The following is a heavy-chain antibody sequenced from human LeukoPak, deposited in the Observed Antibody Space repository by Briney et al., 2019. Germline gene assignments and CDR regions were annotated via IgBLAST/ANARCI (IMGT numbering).Heavy chain of an antibody. J-gene: IGHJ4*02. V-gene: IGHV4-4*07. Sequence: SETLSLTCTVSRGSISTYYWSWIRQPAGKGLEWIGRIYISGRTNYNPSLQSRVTMSVDTSRNQFSLKLRSVTAADTAVYYCAREASDTAMATYYFDYWGQGTLVTVSS. CDR2: IYISGRT. CDR3: AREASDTAMATYYFDY. CDR1: RGSISTYY. D-gene: IGHD5-18*01.